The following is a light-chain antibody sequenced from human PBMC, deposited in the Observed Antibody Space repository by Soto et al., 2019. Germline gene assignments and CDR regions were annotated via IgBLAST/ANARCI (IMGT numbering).Light chain of an antibody. CDR2: WAS. V-gene: IGKV4-1*01. CDR1: QSVLYSSNNKNY. J-gene: IGKJ4*01. CDR3: QQYYSTPPT. Sequence: IVMTQSPDSLAVPLGERATINCKPSQSVLYSSNNKNYLAWYQQKPGQPPKLLIYWASTRESGDPDRFSGSGSGTDFTLTISSLQAEDVAVYYCQQYYSTPPTLGGGTKVDIK.